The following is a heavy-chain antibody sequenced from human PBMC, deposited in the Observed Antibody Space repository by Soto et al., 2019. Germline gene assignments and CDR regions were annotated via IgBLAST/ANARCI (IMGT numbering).Heavy chain of an antibody. J-gene: IGHJ5*02. CDR2: IHYTGST. Sequence: QVQLQESGPGLVKPSETLSLTCSVFGGSISSYYWSWIRQPPGKGLEWIGYIHYTGSTNYNPSLDNRGTIAVDTCKNQFSLALSSVTAADTAVYYCARESSGRYDWFDPWGQGALVTVSS. CDR3: ARESSGRYDWFDP. D-gene: IGHD3-22*01. CDR1: GGSISSYY. V-gene: IGHV4-59*01.